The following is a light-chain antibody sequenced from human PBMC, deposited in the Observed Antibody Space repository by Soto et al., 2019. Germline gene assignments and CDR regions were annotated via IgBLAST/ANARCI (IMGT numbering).Light chain of an antibody. V-gene: IGKV1-5*03. J-gene: IGKJ1*01. CDR3: QEYNSYSRGT. CDR1: QSISTW. CDR2: KAS. Sequence: DIQMTQSPSTLSASVGDRVTSTCRASQSISTWLAWYQQKPGKAPKLLIYKASSSESGVPSRFSGSGSGTEFTLTINSLQSDDFATYYCQEYNSYSRGTFGQGTKVDIK.